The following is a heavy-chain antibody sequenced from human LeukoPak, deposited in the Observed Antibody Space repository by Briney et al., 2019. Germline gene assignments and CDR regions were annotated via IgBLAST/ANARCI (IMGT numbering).Heavy chain of an antibody. V-gene: IGHV4-34*01. CDR2: INHSGST. CDR3: ARIVGATTRRFDY. J-gene: IGHJ4*02. CDR1: GFTFSDNY. Sequence: GSLRLSCAASGFTFSDNYMTWVRQAPGRGLEWIGEINHSGSTNYNPSLKSRVTISVDTSKNQFSLKLSSVTAADTAVYYCARIVGATTRRFDYWGQGTLVTVSS. D-gene: IGHD1-26*01.